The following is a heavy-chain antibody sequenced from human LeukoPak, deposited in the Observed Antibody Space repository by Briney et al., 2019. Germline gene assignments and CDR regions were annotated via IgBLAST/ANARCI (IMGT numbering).Heavy chain of an antibody. J-gene: IGHJ6*02. D-gene: IGHD5-12*01. CDR2: INAGNGNT. CDR3: ARTGYSGYDYVYYYYGMDV. CDR1: GYTFTSYA. V-gene: IGHV1-3*01. Sequence: ASVKVSRKASGYTFTSYAMHWVRQAPGQRLEWMGWINAGNGNTKYSQKFQGRVTITRDTSASTAYMELSSLRSEDTAVYYCARTGYSGYDYVYYYYGMDVWGQGTTVTVSS.